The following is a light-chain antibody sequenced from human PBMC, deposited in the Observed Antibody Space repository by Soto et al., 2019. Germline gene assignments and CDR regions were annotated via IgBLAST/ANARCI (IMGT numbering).Light chain of an antibody. V-gene: IGKV1-5*03. CDR1: QSVSIW. CDR3: QQYDNLWT. J-gene: IGKJ1*01. Sequence: DIQMTQSPSTLSASVGDRVTITCRASQSVSIWLAWYQQKPGKAPSLLIYQASTLPTGVPSRFSGSRSGTEFTLTISSLQPDDFATYYCQQYDNLWTFGQGTKVEI. CDR2: QAS.